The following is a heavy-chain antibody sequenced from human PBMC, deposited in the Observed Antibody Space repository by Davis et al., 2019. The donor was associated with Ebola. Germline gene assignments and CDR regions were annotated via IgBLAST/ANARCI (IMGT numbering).Heavy chain of an antibody. Sequence: PGGSLRLSCAASGFTVSSHYMNWVRQAPGKGLEWVSVIYSGGNTYYADSVKGRFTISRDNSKNTLSLQMNSLRAEDTAVYYCARAGDNWNSPFDYWGQGTLVTVSS. J-gene: IGHJ4*02. CDR2: IYSGGNT. V-gene: IGHV3-53*01. D-gene: IGHD1-7*01. CDR3: ARAGDNWNSPFDY. CDR1: GFTVSSHY.